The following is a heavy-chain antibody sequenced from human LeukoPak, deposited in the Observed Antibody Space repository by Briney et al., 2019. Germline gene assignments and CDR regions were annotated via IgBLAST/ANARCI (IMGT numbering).Heavy chain of an antibody. Sequence: ASVKVSCKASGYTFTSYGISWVRQAPGQRLEWMGWISAGNGNTKYSQKFQGRVTITRDTSASTAYMGLSSLRSEDTAVYYCARDPFPGWFDPWGQGTLVTVSS. CDR2: ISAGNGNT. V-gene: IGHV1-3*01. CDR3: ARDPFPGWFDP. J-gene: IGHJ5*02. CDR1: GYTFTSYG. D-gene: IGHD2-21*01.